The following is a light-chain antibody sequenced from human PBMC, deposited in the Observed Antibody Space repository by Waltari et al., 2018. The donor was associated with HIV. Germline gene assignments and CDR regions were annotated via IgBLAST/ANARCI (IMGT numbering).Light chain of an antibody. Sequence: SVLPQPPPPSGTPRQRVPIPCSGRSPNVGSNHVHWYQPLPGEATKLLLYFKNQRPSGVPVRFSGSKSGTSASLAISGLQSEDEADYYCAARDDSLHGVVFGGETKVTVL. CDR2: FKN. V-gene: IGLV1-44*01. CDR1: SPNVGSNH. CDR3: AARDDSLHGVV. J-gene: IGLJ3*02.